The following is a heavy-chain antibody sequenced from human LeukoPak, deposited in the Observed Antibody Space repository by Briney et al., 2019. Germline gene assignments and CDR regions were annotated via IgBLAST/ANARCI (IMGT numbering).Heavy chain of an antibody. Sequence: ASVKASCKASGYTFTGYYMHWVRQAPRQGLEWMGWINPNSGGTNYAQKFQGRVTMTRDTSISTAYMELSRLRSDDTAVYYCAREGVGYYYDSSGYGKDYWGQGTLVTVSS. CDR1: GYTFTGYY. CDR2: INPNSGGT. CDR3: AREGVGYYYDSSGYGKDY. J-gene: IGHJ4*02. D-gene: IGHD3-22*01. V-gene: IGHV1-2*02.